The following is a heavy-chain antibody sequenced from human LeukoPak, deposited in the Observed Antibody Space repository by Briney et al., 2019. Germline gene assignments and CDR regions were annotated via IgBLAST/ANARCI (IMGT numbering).Heavy chain of an antibody. D-gene: IGHD5-18*01. CDR2: IYYSGST. V-gene: IGHV4-39*01. Sequence: PSETLSLTCTVSGGSISSSSYYWGWIRQPPGKGLEWIGSIYYSGSTYYNPSLKSRLTISVDTSKNQFSLKLSSVTAADTAVYYCARGYGYSYGSVDYWGQGTLVTVSS. CDR3: ARGYGYSYGSVDY. J-gene: IGHJ4*02. CDR1: GGSISSSSYY.